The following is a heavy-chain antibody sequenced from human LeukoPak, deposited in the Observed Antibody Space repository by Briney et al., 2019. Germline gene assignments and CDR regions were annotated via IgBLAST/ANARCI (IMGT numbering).Heavy chain of an antibody. Sequence: GGSLRLSCAASGFFVTTYGIHWVRQAPGKGLEWVAVISRDESNKYYGDSVKGRFTISRDNSKNTLYLHMNSLRAEDTAVYYCARVRYCSGGSCYFYNAMDVWGQGTTVTVSS. CDR1: GFFVTTYG. CDR3: ARVRYCSGGSCYFYNAMDV. CDR2: ISRDESNK. V-gene: IGHV3-30*03. D-gene: IGHD2-15*01. J-gene: IGHJ6*02.